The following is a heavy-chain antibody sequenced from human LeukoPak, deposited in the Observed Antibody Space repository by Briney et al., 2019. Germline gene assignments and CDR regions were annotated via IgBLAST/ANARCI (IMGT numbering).Heavy chain of an antibody. CDR1: GFAFSGHW. Sequence: GGSLRLSCTASGFAFSGHWMHWVRQAPGKGLVWVAQINGDGTTTHYADAVKRRFTISRDNAKNTVYLQMNTLRAEDTAVYYCAKDKWWGASDHWGQGSLVTVSS. D-gene: IGHD2-8*01. CDR3: AKDKWWGASDH. J-gene: IGHJ4*02. CDR2: INGDGTTT. V-gene: IGHV3-74*01.